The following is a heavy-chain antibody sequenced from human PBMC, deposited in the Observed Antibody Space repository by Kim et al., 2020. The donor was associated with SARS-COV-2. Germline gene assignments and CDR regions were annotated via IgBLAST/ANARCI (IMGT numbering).Heavy chain of an antibody. CDR3: AKATYSSSFYYGMDV. J-gene: IGHJ6*02. D-gene: IGHD6-13*01. V-gene: IGHV3-33*06. Sequence: DAVRGPLTTSRDNSKNTLYMQMNSLRAEDTTVYYCAKATYSSSFYYGMDVWGQGTTVTVSS.